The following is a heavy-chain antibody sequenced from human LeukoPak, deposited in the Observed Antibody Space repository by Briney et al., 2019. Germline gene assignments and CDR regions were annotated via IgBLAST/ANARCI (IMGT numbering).Heavy chain of an antibody. CDR2: IKQDGSEN. D-gene: IGHD3-22*01. Sequence: GGSLRVSSAAPGFTFSRYWMSVGREGLGKGLERVANIKQDGSENSYVDSVKGRFTISRAKATNSLYLQMTSLRAEDTAVYFCARALTYYYDSGGCYRAYYFDYWGQGTLVTVSS. J-gene: IGHJ4*02. CDR3: ARALTYYYDSGGCYRAYYFDY. V-gene: IGHV3-7*01. CDR1: GFTFSRYW.